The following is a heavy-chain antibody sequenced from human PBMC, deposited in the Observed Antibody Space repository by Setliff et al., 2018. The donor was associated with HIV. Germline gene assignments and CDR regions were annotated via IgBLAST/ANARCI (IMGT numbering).Heavy chain of an antibody. CDR1: GFTFSSYE. CDR2: ISSSGSTI. J-gene: IGHJ4*02. Sequence: GSLRLSCAASGFTFSSYEMNWVRQAPGEGLEWVSYISSSGSTIYYADSVKGRFTISRDNAKNTLYLQMNSLRAEDTAVYYCVTLTTNWPDYWGQGTLVTVSS. CDR3: VTLTTNWPDY. V-gene: IGHV3-48*03. D-gene: IGHD4-4*01.